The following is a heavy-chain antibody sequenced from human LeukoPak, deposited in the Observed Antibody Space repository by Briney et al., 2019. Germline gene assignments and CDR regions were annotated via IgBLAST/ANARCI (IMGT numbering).Heavy chain of an antibody. J-gene: IGHJ4*02. CDR2: IYYSGST. Sequence: SETLSLTCTVSGGSISGSSYYWGWIRQPPGKGLEWIGSIYYSGSTYYNPPLKSRVTISVDTSKNQFSLKLSSVTAADTAVYYCATPPPYSSGYFDYWGQGTLVTVSS. CDR1: GGSISGSSYY. CDR3: ATPPPYSSGYFDY. D-gene: IGHD6-19*01. V-gene: IGHV4-39*01.